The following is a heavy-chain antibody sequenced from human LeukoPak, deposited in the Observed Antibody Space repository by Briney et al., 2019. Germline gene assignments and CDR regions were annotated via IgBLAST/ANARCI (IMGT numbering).Heavy chain of an antibody. CDR1: GGTFSSYA. V-gene: IGHV1-69*13. Sequence: ASVKVSCKASGGTFSSYAISWVRQAPGQGLEWMGGIIPIFGTANYAQKFQGRVTITADESTSTDYMELSSLRSEDTAVYYCARGNQQQLVLNYYYGMDVWGQGTTVTVSS. CDR2: IIPIFGTA. J-gene: IGHJ6*02. D-gene: IGHD6-13*01. CDR3: ARGNQQQLVLNYYYGMDV.